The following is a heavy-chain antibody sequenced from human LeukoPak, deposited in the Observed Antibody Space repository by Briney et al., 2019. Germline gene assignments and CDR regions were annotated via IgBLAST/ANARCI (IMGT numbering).Heavy chain of an antibody. Sequence: SETLSLTCTVSGGSISSGGSYWSWIRQHPGKGLEWIGYIYYSGSTYYNPSLKSRVTISVDTSKNQFSLKLSSVTAADTAVYYCARTVDTAMVTVPFDSWGQGTLVTVSS. J-gene: IGHJ4*02. CDR3: ARTVDTAMVTVPFDS. CDR2: IYYSGST. CDR1: GGSISSGGSY. V-gene: IGHV4-30-4*08. D-gene: IGHD5-18*01.